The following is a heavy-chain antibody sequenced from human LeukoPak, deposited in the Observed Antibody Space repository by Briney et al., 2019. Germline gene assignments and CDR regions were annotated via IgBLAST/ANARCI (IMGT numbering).Heavy chain of an antibody. D-gene: IGHD4-11*01. J-gene: IGHJ6*02. CDR2: ISYDGSNK. CDR3: ARDLTVTDYYYYGMDV. Sequence: GGSLRLSCAASGFTFSSYAIHWVRQAPGKGLEWVAVISYDGSNKYYADSVKGRFTISRDNSKNTLYLQMNSLRTEDTAVYYCARDLTVTDYYYYGMDVWGQGTRSPSP. V-gene: IGHV3-30-3*01. CDR1: GFTFSSYA.